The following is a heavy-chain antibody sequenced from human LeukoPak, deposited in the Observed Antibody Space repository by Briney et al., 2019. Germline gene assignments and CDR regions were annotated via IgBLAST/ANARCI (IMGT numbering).Heavy chain of an antibody. V-gene: IGHV4-59*01. CDR2: IYYSGST. CDR1: GGSISSYY. Sequence: SETLSLTCTVSGGSISSYYWSWIRQPPGKGLEWIGYIYYSGSTNYNPSLKSRVTISVDTSKNQFSLKLSSVTAADTAVYYCAKMGGSSWLYGMDVWGQGTTVTVSS. D-gene: IGHD6-13*01. CDR3: AKMGGSSWLYGMDV. J-gene: IGHJ6*02.